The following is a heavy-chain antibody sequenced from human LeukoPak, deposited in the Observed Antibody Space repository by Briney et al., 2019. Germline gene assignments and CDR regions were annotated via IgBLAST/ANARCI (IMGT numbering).Heavy chain of an antibody. J-gene: IGHJ5*01. Sequence: PGGSLRLSCVASGFNFDAHAMHWVRQAPGKGLEWVAGIPWNGVKLDYADYAKGRFTISRDNAKNSLFLQMDSLRVGDTAIYYCAKSGLLGTYNWFDSWGQGTLVTVSS. CDR3: AKSGLLGTYNWFDS. D-gene: IGHD3-10*01. CDR2: IPWNGVKL. CDR1: GFNFDAHA. V-gene: IGHV3-9*01.